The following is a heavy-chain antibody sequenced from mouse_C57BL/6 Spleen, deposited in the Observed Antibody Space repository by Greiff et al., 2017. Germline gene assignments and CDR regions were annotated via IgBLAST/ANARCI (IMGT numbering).Heavy chain of an antibody. CDR3: ARGATVVATD. V-gene: IGHV5-17*01. D-gene: IGHD1-1*01. Sequence: DVKLVESGGGLVKPGGSLKLSCAASGFTFSDYGMHWVRQAPEKGLEWVAYISSGSSTIYYADTVKGRFTISRDNAKNTLFLQMTSLRSEDTAMYYCARGATVVATDWGQGTTLTVSS. CDR2: ISSGSSTI. CDR1: GFTFSDYG. J-gene: IGHJ2*01.